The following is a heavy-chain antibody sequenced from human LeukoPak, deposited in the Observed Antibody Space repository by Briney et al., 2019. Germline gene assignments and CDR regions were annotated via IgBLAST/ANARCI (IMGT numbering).Heavy chain of an antibody. CDR3: ARVGNTLQFDS. CDR1: GFTFSTYN. J-gene: IGHJ4*02. Sequence: GGSLRLSCEASGFTFSTYNMNWVRQAPGKGLEWVSYISSSGSAMYYTDSVKGRFTISRDNAKNSLYLQMNSLRAEDTAVYYCARVGNTLQFDSWGQGTLVTVSS. V-gene: IGHV3-48*01. D-gene: IGHD2/OR15-2a*01. CDR2: ISSSGSAM.